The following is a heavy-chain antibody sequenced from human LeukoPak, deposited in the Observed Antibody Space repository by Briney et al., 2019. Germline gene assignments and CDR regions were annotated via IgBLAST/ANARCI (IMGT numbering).Heavy chain of an antibody. Sequence: PSETLSLTCAVYGGSFSGYYWSWIRQPPGKGLEWIGEINHSGSTNYNPSLKSRVTISVDTSKNQFSLKLSSVTAADTAVYYCARTNYYESSVSRGHDYWGQGTLVTVSS. CDR1: GGSFSGYY. CDR3: ARTNYYESSVSRGHDY. V-gene: IGHV4-34*01. J-gene: IGHJ4*02. CDR2: INHSGST. D-gene: IGHD3-22*01.